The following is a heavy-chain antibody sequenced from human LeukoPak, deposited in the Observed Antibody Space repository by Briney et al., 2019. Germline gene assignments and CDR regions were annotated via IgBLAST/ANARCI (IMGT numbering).Heavy chain of an antibody. Sequence: GGSLRLSCAASGFTVSSNYMSWVRQAPGKGLEWVSVIYSGGSTYYADSVKGRFTISRDNSKNTLYLQMNSLGVEDTAMYYRARGIAVAGTDSWGQGTLVTVSS. CDR2: IYSGGST. D-gene: IGHD6-19*01. CDR1: GFTVSSNY. J-gene: IGHJ4*02. CDR3: ARGIAVAGTDS. V-gene: IGHV3-53*01.